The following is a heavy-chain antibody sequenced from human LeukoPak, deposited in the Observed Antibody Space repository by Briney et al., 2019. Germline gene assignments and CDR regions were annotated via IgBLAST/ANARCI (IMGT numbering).Heavy chain of an antibody. CDR1: GASIASHSW. J-gene: IGHJ4*01. Sequence: SETLSLTCAVSGASIASHSWWSWVRQPTGKGLEWIGEVYHSGGANYKPSLKSRVTISVDTSRNHFSLKLTSVTAADTAVYFCAYNRNFALDNWGQGTLVTVSS. D-gene: IGHD1-14*01. V-gene: IGHV4/OR15-8*01. CDR3: AYNRNFALDN. CDR2: VYHSGGA.